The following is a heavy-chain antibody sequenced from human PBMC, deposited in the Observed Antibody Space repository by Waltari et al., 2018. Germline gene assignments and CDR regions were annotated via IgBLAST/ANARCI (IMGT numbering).Heavy chain of an antibody. CDR3: TKRFCDTNRCYGLDF. V-gene: IGHV3-23*04. Sequence: EVQLVESGGDLVQPGGSLRLSCVASGFTFATHAMGWARQAPGKGLDCVSAISPSGDITYYADSVRGRFTMSRDNSRNTLNLQMDRLRAEDTAVYHCTKRFCDTNRCYGLDFWGQGTLVTVSS. CDR2: ISPSGDIT. CDR1: GFTFATHA. J-gene: IGHJ4*02. D-gene: IGHD2-2*01.